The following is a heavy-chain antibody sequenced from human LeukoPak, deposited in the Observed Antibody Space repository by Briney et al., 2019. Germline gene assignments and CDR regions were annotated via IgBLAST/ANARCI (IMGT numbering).Heavy chain of an antibody. D-gene: IGHD4-17*01. V-gene: IGHV3-23*05. CDR3: AGGLRSGLIDY. J-gene: IGHJ4*02. CDR2: IYSAGST. CDR1: GFTFSSYA. Sequence: GGSLRLSCAASGFTFSSYAMSWVRQAPGKGLEWVSTIYSAGSTNYAGSVKGRFTISRDNSKNTMYLQMNSLRAEDTAVYYCAGGLRSGLIDYWGQGTLVTVSS.